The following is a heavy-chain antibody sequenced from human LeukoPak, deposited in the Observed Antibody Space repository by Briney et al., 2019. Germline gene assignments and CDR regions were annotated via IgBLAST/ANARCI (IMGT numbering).Heavy chain of an antibody. CDR1: GFTFSSYS. V-gene: IGHV3-21*01. Sequence: SGGSLRLSCAASGFTFSSYSMNWVRQAPGKGLEWVSSISSSSSYIYYADSVKGRFTISRDNAKNSLYLQMNSLRAEDTAVYYCARGHIVVVTAIRPFDYWGQGTLVTVSS. CDR3: ARGHIVVVTAIRPFDY. D-gene: IGHD2-21*02. CDR2: ISSSSSYI. J-gene: IGHJ4*02.